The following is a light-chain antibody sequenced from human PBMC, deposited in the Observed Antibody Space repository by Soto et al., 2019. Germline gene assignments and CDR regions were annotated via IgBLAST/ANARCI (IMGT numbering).Light chain of an antibody. CDR3: QVWDIMTDNYV. CDR2: YDS. CDR1: NIGNKR. J-gene: IGLJ1*01. V-gene: IGLV3-21*04. Sequence: SYELTQPPSVSVAPEKTATITCGGNNIGNKRVHWYRQKPGQAPVLLISYDSDRPSGIPERFSGSNSENTATLTISRVEAXDEAXXYCQVWDIMTDNYVFGSGTKLTVL.